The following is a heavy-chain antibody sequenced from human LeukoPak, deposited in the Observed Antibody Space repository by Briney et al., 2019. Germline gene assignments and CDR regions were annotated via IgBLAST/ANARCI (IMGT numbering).Heavy chain of an antibody. CDR1: GFSLGDYW. D-gene: IGHD2-15*01. V-gene: IGHV3-7*01. CDR3: AGSGFDY. J-gene: IGHJ4*02. CDR2: IKQDGSET. Sequence: GGSLRLSCAASGFSLGDYWMNWVRQAPGKGLEWLATIKQDGSETHYVDSVKGRFTISRDNAKNSLYLQMNSLRAEDTAVYYCAGSGFDYWGQGTLVTVSS.